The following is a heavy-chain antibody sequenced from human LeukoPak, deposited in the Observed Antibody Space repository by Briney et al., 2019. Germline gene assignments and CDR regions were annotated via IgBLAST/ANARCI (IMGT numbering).Heavy chain of an antibody. CDR1: GGSISSYY. V-gene: IGHV4-4*07. CDR3: ARFLARPGYYGMDV. J-gene: IGHJ6*02. Sequence: SETLSLTCTVPGGSISSYYWSWIRQPAGKGLEWIGRIYTSGSTNYNPSLKSRVTMSVDTSKNQFSLKLSSVTAADTAVYYCARFLARPGYYGMDVWGQGTTVTVSS. D-gene: IGHD6-6*01. CDR2: IYTSGST.